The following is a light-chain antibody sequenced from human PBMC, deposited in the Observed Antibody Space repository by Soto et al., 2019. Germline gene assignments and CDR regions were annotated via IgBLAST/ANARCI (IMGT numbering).Light chain of an antibody. J-gene: IGKJ5*01. CDR2: AAS. V-gene: IGKV1-9*01. CDR3: QQLNSLIT. CDR1: QGISSY. Sequence: DIQLTQSPSFLSASVGDRVTITCRASQGISSYLAWYQQKPGKAPKLLIYAASTLQSGVPSRFSGSGSGTEFPLTSSSLQPEDFATYYCQQLNSLITFGQGTRLEIK.